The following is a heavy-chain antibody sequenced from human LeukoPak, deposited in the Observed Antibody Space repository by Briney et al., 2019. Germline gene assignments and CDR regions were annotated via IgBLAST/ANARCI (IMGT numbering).Heavy chain of an antibody. J-gene: IGHJ4*02. Sequence: SETLSLTCTVSADSISSRYCSWIHQPPGKGLEWIGYIHYSGTTNYNPSLKSRVTISVDTSKKQFSLKLKSVTAADMAVYYCANLHYVSSGSNFDYWGQGTLVTVSS. CDR1: ADSISSRY. V-gene: IGHV4-59*11. CDR2: IHYSGTT. D-gene: IGHD3-22*01. CDR3: ANLHYVSSGSNFDY.